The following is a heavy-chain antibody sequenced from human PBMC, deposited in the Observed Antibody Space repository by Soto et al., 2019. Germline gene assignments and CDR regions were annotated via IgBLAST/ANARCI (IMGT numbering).Heavy chain of an antibody. D-gene: IGHD6-19*01. CDR2: FDPEDGET. J-gene: IGHJ4*02. Sequence: QVQLVQSGAEVKKPGASVKVSCKVSGYTLSELSIHWVRQAPGKGLEWMGGFDPEDGETVYAQKVQGRVTMTEDISTDTAYMDLSSLRSEDTAVYYCATLGSGWLPDSWGQGILVTVSS. CDR1: GYTLSELS. V-gene: IGHV1-24*01. CDR3: ATLGSGWLPDS.